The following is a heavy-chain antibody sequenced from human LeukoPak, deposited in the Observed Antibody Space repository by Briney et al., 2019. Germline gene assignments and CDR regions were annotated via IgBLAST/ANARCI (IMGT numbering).Heavy chain of an antibody. V-gene: IGHV3-53*01. D-gene: IGHD5-18*01. Sequence: GGSLRLSCAASGFTVSSNYMSWVRQAPGKGLEWVSVIYSGGSTYYADSVKGRFTISRDNSKNTLYLQMNSLRAEDTAVYYCARGSYGPRDPYYLDYWGQGTLVTVSS. CDR3: ARGSYGPRDPYYLDY. J-gene: IGHJ4*02. CDR2: IYSGGST. CDR1: GFTVSSNY.